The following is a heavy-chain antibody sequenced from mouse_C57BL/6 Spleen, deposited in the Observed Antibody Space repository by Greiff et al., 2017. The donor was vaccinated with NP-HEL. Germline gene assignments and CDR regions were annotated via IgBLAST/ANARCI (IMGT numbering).Heavy chain of an antibody. J-gene: IGHJ2*01. Sequence: DVQLQESGPELVKPGASVKMSCKASGYTFTDYNMHWVKQSHGKSLEWIGYINPNNGGTSYNQKFKGKATLTVNKSSSTAYMELRSLTSEDSAVYYCARSRWYFDYWGQGTTLTVSS. CDR3: ARSRWYFDY. D-gene: IGHD1-1*02. CDR1: GYTFTDYN. V-gene: IGHV1-22*01. CDR2: INPNNGGT.